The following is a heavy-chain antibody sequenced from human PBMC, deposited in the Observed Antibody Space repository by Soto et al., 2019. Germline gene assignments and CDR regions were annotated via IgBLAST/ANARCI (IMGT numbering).Heavy chain of an antibody. CDR1: GGSISSSSYY. CDR2: IYYSGST. J-gene: IGHJ2*01. Sequence: ASETLSLTCTVSGGSISSSSYYWGWIRQPPGKGLEWLGSIYYSGSTYYNPSLKSRVTISVDTSKNLFSLKLSSVTAADTAVYYFARPKTNSDFWCGSAPPPYFDLWGRGTLVTVSS. D-gene: IGHD3-3*01. CDR3: ARPKTNSDFWCGSAPPPYFDL. V-gene: IGHV4-39*01.